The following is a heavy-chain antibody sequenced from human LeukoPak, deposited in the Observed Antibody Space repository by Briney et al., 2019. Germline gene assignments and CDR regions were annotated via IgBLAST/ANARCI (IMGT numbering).Heavy chain of an antibody. Sequence: GGSLRLSCAASGFTFSIYGMHWVRQAPGKGLEWVAFIRYDGSIKYYADSVKGRFTISRDNAKNSLYLQMNSLRAEDTAVYYCASPSDCSGGSCYWRAFDIWGQGTMVTVSS. CDR1: GFTFSIYG. V-gene: IGHV3-30*02. CDR3: ASPSDCSGGSCYWRAFDI. D-gene: IGHD2-15*01. J-gene: IGHJ3*02. CDR2: IRYDGSIK.